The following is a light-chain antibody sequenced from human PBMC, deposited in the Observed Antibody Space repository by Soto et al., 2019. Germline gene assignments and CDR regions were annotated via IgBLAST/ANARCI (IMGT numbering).Light chain of an antibody. CDR1: QSLNNY. CDR3: QQRYNWPRFS. Sequence: EIVLTQSPATLSLSPGARATLSCRASQSLNNYLAWYQQKPGQAPRLLIYDASNRATGIPARFSGSGSGTDVPLTISRREPEDFAVYYWQQRYNWPRFSFGPGTKLDIK. J-gene: IGKJ3*01. V-gene: IGKV3-11*01. CDR2: DAS.